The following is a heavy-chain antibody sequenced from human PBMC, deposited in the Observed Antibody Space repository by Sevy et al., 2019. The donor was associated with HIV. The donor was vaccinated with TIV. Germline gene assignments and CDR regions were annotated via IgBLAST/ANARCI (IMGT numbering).Heavy chain of an antibody. D-gene: IGHD6-19*01. J-gene: IGHJ3*02. CDR1: GGSISSYY. CDR3: ARDKGYSSGWYGDAFDI. V-gene: IGHV4-4*07. Sequence: SETLSLTCTVSGGSISSYYWSWIRQPAGKGLEWIGRIYTSGSTNYNPTLKSRVTMSVDTSKNQFSLKLSSVTAADTAVYYCARDKGYSSGWYGDAFDIWGQGTMVTVSS. CDR2: IYTSGST.